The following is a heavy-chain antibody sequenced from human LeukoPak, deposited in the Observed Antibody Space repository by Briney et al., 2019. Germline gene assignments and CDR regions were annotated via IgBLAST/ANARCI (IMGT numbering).Heavy chain of an antibody. CDR3: AKNYGNYYYYYGMDV. CDR1: GFTFSTYA. CDR2: MSGSGGST. Sequence: GGSLRLSCVASGFTFSTYAINWVRQAPGKGLEWVSGMSGSGGSTYYADFVKGRFTISRDSSKNTLYLQMNSLRVEDTAVYYCAKNYGNYYYYYGMDVWGQGTTVTVSS. J-gene: IGHJ6*02. V-gene: IGHV3-23*01. D-gene: IGHD4-17*01.